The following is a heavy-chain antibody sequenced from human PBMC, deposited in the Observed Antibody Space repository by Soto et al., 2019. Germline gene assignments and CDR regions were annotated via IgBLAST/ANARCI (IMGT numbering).Heavy chain of an antibody. D-gene: IGHD3-22*01. CDR1: GYTFIDYH. Sequence: QVQLVQSGTEVKKPGASVKVSCKASGYTFIDYHMHWVRQAPGQGLEWMGWINPNSGDTNYAQKFQGRVTLTRDTSIRTAYMELSRLRSDDTAVYYCARDPSNFYDSSALHDYWGQGTLVTVSS. CDR2: INPNSGDT. CDR3: ARDPSNFYDSSALHDY. J-gene: IGHJ4*02. V-gene: IGHV1-2*02.